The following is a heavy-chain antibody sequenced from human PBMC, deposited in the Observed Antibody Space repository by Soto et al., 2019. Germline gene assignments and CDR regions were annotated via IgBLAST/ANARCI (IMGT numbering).Heavy chain of an antibody. CDR3: ARSPLPSRPSWFAP. V-gene: IGHV1-18*04. D-gene: IGHD6-6*01. CDR2: ISGYNGAT. Sequence: ASVKVSCKTSGYRFSGYGISWARLAPGQGLEWMGWISGYNGATQYPQKFQGRVTMTADTSTHTGYMELRSLGVDDTAVYFCARSPLPSRPSWFAPWVPGTLVTVSS. J-gene: IGHJ5*02. CDR1: GYRFSGYG.